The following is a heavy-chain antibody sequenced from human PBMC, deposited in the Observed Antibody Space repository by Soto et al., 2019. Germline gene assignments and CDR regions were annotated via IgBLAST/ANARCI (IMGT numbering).Heavy chain of an antibody. CDR2: IYYSGST. Sequence: SETLSLTCTVSGGSINSYFWSWIRQSPGKGLEWIGHIYYSGSTSYSPSLKSRVSISVDTSKNQFSLEVHSVTAADTAVYYCARAGTNMVQFDYWGQGTLVTVYS. V-gene: IGHV4-59*01. CDR3: ARAGTNMVQFDY. D-gene: IGHD3-10*01. J-gene: IGHJ4*02. CDR1: GGSINSYF.